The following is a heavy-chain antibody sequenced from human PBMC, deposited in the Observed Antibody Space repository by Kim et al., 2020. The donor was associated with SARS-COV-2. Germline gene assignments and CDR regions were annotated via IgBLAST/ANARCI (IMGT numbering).Heavy chain of an antibody. D-gene: IGHD3-10*01. V-gene: IGHV3-66*01. CDR2: VYSGDRT. CDR1: GFSVTANY. CDR3: AIVYGSGSYYFDN. Sequence: WGSLRLSCEPSGFSVTANYMSWVRQAPGKGLECVSVVYSGDRTFYADSVKGRFTSFRDISNNTMYLQMHSLRAEDTAIYYCAIVYGSGSYYFDNWGPGTVVTVSS. J-gene: IGHJ4*02.